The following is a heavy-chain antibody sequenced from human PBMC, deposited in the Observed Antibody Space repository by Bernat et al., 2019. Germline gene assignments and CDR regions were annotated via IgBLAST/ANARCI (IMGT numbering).Heavy chain of an antibody. V-gene: IGHV3-23*01. CDR2: ISGSGGNP. J-gene: IGHJ4*02. D-gene: IGHD2-15*01. CDR3: ARDYCSGGSCYPQY. CDR1: GITFSNYA. Sequence: EVQLLESGGGLAQPGGSLRLSCAASGITFSNYAMSWVRQAPGKGLEWVSVISGSGGNPKYADSVKGRFTISRDNSKKTLYLQMSSLRAEDTAVYYCARDYCSGGSCYPQYWGQGTLVTVSS.